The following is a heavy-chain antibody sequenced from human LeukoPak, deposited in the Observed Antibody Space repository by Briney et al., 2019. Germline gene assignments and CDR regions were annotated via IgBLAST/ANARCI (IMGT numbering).Heavy chain of an antibody. Sequence: ASVKVSCKASGYTFTSYYMHWVRQAPGQGLEWMGIINPSGGSTSYAQKFQGRVTMTRDMSTSTVYMELSSLRSEDTAVYYCARGWSNGYPDSDAFDNWGQGTMVTISS. CDR2: INPSGGST. CDR3: ARGWSNGYPDSDAFDN. V-gene: IGHV1-46*01. J-gene: IGHJ3*02. D-gene: IGHD2-8*01. CDR1: GYTFTSYY.